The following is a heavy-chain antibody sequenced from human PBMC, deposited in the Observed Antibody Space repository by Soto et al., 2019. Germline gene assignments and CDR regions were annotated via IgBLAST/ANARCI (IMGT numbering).Heavy chain of an antibody. CDR2: ISYDGSNK. D-gene: IGHD6-13*01. J-gene: IGHJ5*02. CDR3: ARDPYAAAGLNWFDP. V-gene: IGHV3-30-3*01. CDR1: GFTFSSYA. Sequence: QVQLVESGGGVVQPGRSLRLSCAASGFTFSSYAMHWVRQAPGKGLEWVAVISYDGSNKYYADSVKGRFTISRDNSKNTLYLQMNSLRAEDTAVYYCARDPYAAAGLNWFDPWGQGTLVTVSS.